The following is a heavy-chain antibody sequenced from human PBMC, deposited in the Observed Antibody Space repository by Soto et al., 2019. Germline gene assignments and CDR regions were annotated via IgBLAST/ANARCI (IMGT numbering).Heavy chain of an antibody. CDR2: ISWNSGSI. CDR1: GFTFDDYA. D-gene: IGHD5-12*01. CDR3: AKDLGGVATSPFDY. V-gene: IGHV3-9*01. J-gene: IGHJ4*02. Sequence: GGSLRLSCAASGFTFDDYAMHWVRQAPGKGLEWVSGISWNSGSIGYADSVKGRFTISRDNAKNSLYLQMNSLRAEDTALYYCAKDLGGVATSPFDYWGQGTLVTVSS.